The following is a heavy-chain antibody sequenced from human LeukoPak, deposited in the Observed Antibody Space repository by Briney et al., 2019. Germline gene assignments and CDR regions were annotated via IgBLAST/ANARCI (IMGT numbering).Heavy chain of an antibody. V-gene: IGHV3-30*18. D-gene: IGHD2-2*01. J-gene: IGHJ4*02. Sequence: PGRSLRLSCAASGFTFSSYGMHWVRQAPGKGLEWVAVISYDGSNKYYADSVKGRFTISRDNSKNTLYLQMNSLRAEDTAVHYCAKNNGGRVPAALEYWGQGTLVTVSS. CDR1: GFTFSSYG. CDR3: AKNNGGRVPAALEY. CDR2: ISYDGSNK.